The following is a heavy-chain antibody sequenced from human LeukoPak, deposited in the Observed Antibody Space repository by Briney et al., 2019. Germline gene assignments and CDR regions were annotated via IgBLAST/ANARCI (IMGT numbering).Heavy chain of an antibody. V-gene: IGHV1-3*01. D-gene: IGHD5-18*01. J-gene: IGHJ4*02. CDR2: INAGNGNT. CDR3: ATPQEGYSYGYGY. Sequence: ASVKVSCKASGYTFTSYAMHWVRQAPGQRLEWMGWINAGNGNTKYSQKFQGRVTMTEDTSTDTAYMELSSLRSEDTAVYYCATPQEGYSYGYGYWGQGTLVTVSS. CDR1: GYTFTSYA.